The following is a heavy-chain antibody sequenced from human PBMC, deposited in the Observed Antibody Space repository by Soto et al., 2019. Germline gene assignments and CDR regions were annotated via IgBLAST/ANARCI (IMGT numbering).Heavy chain of an antibody. D-gene: IGHD5-12*01. V-gene: IGHV3-74*01. CDR3: ARSSGYDLYYFDY. CDR1: GFTFSSYW. Sequence: LRLSCAASGFTFSSYWMHWVCQAPGKGLVWVSRINSDGSSTSYADSVKGRFTISRDNAKNTLYLQMNSLRAEDTAVYYCARSSGYDLYYFDYWGQGTLVTVSS. J-gene: IGHJ4*02. CDR2: INSDGSST.